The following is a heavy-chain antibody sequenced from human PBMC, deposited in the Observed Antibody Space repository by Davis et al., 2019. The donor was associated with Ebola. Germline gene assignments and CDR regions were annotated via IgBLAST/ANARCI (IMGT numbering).Heavy chain of an antibody. J-gene: IGHJ4*02. Sequence: SVKVSCQTSGYTFTGCYIHWVRQAPGQGLEWMGWINPKSGGTIYAQHFQGRVTMTRDTSISTAYMELSSLRPDDTAVYYCASGSSTRPFDYWGQGTLVIVSS. V-gene: IGHV1-2*02. CDR1: GYTFTGCY. D-gene: IGHD1-1*01. CDR3: ASGSSTRPFDY. CDR2: INPKSGGT.